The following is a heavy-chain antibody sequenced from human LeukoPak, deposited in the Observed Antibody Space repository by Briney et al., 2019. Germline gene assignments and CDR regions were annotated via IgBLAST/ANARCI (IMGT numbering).Heavy chain of an antibody. V-gene: IGHV4-59*01. CDR1: GGSITSYY. CDR2: IYYTGSS. CDR3: ARLSTAAGGLDS. Sequence: PSETLSLTCSVSGGSITSYYWSWIRQPPGKGLEWIGYIYYTGSSNYNPSLKSRVTISVDTSKTQFSLKLRSVTAADTAVYYCARLSTAAGGLDSWGQGTLVTVSS. J-gene: IGHJ5*01. D-gene: IGHD6-13*01.